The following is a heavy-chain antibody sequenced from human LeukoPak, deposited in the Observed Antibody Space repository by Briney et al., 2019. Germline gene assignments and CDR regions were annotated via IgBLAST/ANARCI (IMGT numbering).Heavy chain of an antibody. Sequence: SGGSLRLSCAASTFTVSTNYMNWVRQAPEKGLEWVSFIHTGGNTYYADSVKGRFSVSRDNSKNTLYLQMNSLRAEDTAVYYCARDRADGYNYGDYFDNWGQGTLVTVSS. D-gene: IGHD5-18*01. CDR3: ARDRADGYNYGDYFDN. CDR2: IHTGGNT. J-gene: IGHJ4*02. V-gene: IGHV3-53*01. CDR1: TFTVSTNY.